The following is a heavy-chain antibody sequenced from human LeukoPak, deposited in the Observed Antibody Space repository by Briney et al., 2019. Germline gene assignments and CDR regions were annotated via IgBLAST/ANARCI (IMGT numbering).Heavy chain of an antibody. D-gene: IGHD5-18*01. J-gene: IGHJ4*02. Sequence: GGSLRLSCVASGFTVSNHYMSWVRQAPGKGLEWVSAISGSGGSTYYADSVKGRFTISRDNSKNTLYLQMNSLRAEDTAVYYCAKDRGYSYGIFDYWGQGTLVTVSS. V-gene: IGHV3-23*01. CDR2: ISGSGGST. CDR1: GFTVSNHY. CDR3: AKDRGYSYGIFDY.